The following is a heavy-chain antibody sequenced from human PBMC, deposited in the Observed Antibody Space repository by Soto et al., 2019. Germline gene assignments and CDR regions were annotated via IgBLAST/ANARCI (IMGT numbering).Heavy chain of an antibody. D-gene: IGHD4-17*01. CDR2: IWYDGSNK. CDR1: GFTFSSYG. J-gene: IGHJ4*02. Sequence: QVQLVESGGGVVQPGRSLRLSCAASGFTFSSYGMHWVRQAPGKGLEWVAVIWYDGSNKYYADSVKGRFTISRDNSKNTLYLQMNSLRAEDTAVYYCARDLRAVTTPCDYWGQGTLVTVSS. CDR3: ARDLRAVTTPCDY. V-gene: IGHV3-33*01.